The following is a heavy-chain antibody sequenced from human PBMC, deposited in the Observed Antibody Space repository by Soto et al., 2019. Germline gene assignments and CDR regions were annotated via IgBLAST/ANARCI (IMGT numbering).Heavy chain of an antibody. D-gene: IGHD2-15*01. CDR1: GFTFSSYW. CDR2: INSDGSST. V-gene: IGHV3-74*01. Sequence: GGSLRLSCAASGFTFSSYWMHWVRQAPGKGLVWVSRINSDGSSTSYADSVKGRFTISRDNSKNTVYLQMNSLRAEDTAVYYCARTAYGTGGNCNSSSWRWGPGTLVSVSS. J-gene: IGHJ4*02. CDR3: ARTAYGTGGNCNSSSWR.